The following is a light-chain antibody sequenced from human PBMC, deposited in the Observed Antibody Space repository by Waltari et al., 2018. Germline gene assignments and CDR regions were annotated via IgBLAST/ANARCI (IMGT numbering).Light chain of an antibody. CDR2: SNN. V-gene: IGLV1-44*01. Sequence: QSVLTQPPSASGTPGQRVTISCSGSSSNIGSNPVNWYQQLPGTAPNLLIYSNNQRPSGVPDRFSGSKSGTSASLAISGLQSEDEADYYCAAWDDSLNGSRVFGGGTKLTVL. CDR3: AAWDDSLNGSRV. CDR1: SSNIGSNP. J-gene: IGLJ2*01.